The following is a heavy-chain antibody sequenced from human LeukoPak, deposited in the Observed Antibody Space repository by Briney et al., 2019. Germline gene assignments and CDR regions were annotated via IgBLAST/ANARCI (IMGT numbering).Heavy chain of an antibody. J-gene: IGHJ4*02. V-gene: IGHV4-4*07. CDR1: GGSISSYY. D-gene: IGHD3-22*01. Sequence: PSETLSLTCTVSGGSISSYYWSWIRQPAGKGLEWIGRIYTSGSTNYNPSLKSRVTMSVDTSKNQFSLKLSSVTAADTAVYYCARGGPGYGDYYDSSGYRLFEYWGQGTLVTVSS. CDR3: ARGGPGYGDYYDSSGYRLFEY. CDR2: IYTSGST.